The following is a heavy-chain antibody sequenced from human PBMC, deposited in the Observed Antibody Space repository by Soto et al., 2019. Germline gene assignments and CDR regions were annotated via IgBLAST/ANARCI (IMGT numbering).Heavy chain of an antibody. J-gene: IGHJ3*02. Sequence: APANVSCKASGYTFTSYCINWVRQAPGQGLEWMGWINVYNDKINYAQNIQGCVSMTSDTSTSTASMELRSLRSDDTSVYYCAIEAYDYISGCPYAFDIWGQGKMVTVAS. CDR3: AIEAYDYISGCPYAFDI. V-gene: IGHV1-18*01. CDR1: GYTFTSYC. D-gene: IGHD3-16*01. CDR2: INVYNDKI.